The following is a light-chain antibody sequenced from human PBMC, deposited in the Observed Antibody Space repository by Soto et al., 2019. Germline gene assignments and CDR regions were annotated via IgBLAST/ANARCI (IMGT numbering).Light chain of an antibody. Sequence: ALTQPASVSGSPGQSITISCTGTSRDVGGYNYVSWYQQHPGKAPKLMIYEVSNRPSGVSNRFSGSKSGNTASLTISGLQAEDEADYYCSSYTSSSTLVVFGGGTKLTVL. CDR3: SSYTSSSTLVV. J-gene: IGLJ2*01. CDR2: EVS. V-gene: IGLV2-14*01. CDR1: SRDVGGYNY.